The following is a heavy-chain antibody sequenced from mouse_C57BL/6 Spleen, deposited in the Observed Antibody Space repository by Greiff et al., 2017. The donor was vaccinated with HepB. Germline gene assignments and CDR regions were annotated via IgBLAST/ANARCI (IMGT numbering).Heavy chain of an antibody. J-gene: IGHJ4*01. CDR3: ARDSSGYGGAMDY. V-gene: IGHV5-16*01. CDR2: INYDGSST. D-gene: IGHD3-2*02. CDR1: GFTFSDYY. Sequence: EVKLMESEGGLVQPGSSMKLSCTASGFTFSDYYMAWVRQVPEKGLEWVANINYDGSSTYYLDSLKSRFIISRDNAKNILYLQMSSLKSEDTATYYCARDSSGYGGAMDYWGQGTSVTVSS.